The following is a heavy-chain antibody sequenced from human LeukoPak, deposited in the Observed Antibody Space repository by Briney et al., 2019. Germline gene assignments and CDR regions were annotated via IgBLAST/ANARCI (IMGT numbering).Heavy chain of an antibody. CDR3: ARADYYDSSGYRPYYYYGMDV. CDR1: GFTFSSYW. Sequence: GGSLRLSCAASGFTFSSYWMSWVRQAPGKGLEWVAHIKQDGSEKYYVDSVKGRFTISRDNAKNSLYLQMNSLRAEDTAVYYCARADYYDSSGYRPYYYYGMDVWGQGTTVTVSS. V-gene: IGHV3-7*03. CDR2: IKQDGSEK. J-gene: IGHJ6*02. D-gene: IGHD3-22*01.